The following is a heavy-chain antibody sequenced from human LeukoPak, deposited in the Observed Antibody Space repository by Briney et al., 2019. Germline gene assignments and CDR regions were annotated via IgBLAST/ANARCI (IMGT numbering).Heavy chain of an antibody. J-gene: IGHJ6*04. V-gene: IGHV3-23*01. CDR1: GFTFSSYA. D-gene: IGHD1-26*01. CDR2: ISGSGGST. CDR3: AILLVRGTQRNLDV. Sequence: GGSLRLSCAASGFTFSSYAMSWVRQAPGKGLEWVSAISGSGGSTYYTDSVKGRFTISRDNAKNSLYLHMNSLRADDTAVYYCAILLVRGTQRNLDVWGKGTTITVSS.